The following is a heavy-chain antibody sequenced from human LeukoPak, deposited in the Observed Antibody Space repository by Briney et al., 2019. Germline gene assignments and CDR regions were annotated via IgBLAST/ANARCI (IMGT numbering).Heavy chain of an antibody. V-gene: IGHV3-49*04. D-gene: IGHD1-26*01. CDR2: IRSKAYGGTT. Sequence: PGRSLRLSCTASGFTFGDYAMSWVRQAPGKGLEWVGLIRSKAYGGTTEYAASVKGRFTISRDDSKSIAYLQMNSLKTEDTAVYYCTRDRDSGSYRYRLSWGQGTLVTVSS. CDR3: TRDRDSGSYRYRLS. CDR1: GFTFGDYA. J-gene: IGHJ4*02.